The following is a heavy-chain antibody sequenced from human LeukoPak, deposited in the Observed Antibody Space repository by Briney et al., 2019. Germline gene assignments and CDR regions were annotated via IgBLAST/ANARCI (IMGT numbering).Heavy chain of an antibody. V-gene: IGHV4-34*01. CDR3: ARVGAKAGIDY. D-gene: IGHD1-26*01. Sequence: PSETLSLTCAVYGGSFSGYYWSWIRQPPGKGLEWIGEINHSGSINYNPSLKSRVTISVDTSKNQFSLKLSSVTAADTAVYYCARVGAKAGIDYWGQGTLVTVSS. CDR1: GGSFSGYY. CDR2: INHSGSI. J-gene: IGHJ4*02.